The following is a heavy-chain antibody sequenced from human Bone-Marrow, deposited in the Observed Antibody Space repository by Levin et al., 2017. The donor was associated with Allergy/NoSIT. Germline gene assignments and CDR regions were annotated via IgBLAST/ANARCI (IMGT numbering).Heavy chain of an antibody. Sequence: QAGGSLRLSCEGSGFSFDEYAMHWVRQAPGKGLEWVAGISWDSGDIVYAGSVKGRFAISRDDAKKSLYLQMNSLRPDDTALYYCAKGYRPRLTYYDRSGLDSWGQGTQVTVSS. CDR2: ISWDSGDI. J-gene: IGHJ4*02. CDR1: GFSFDEYA. D-gene: IGHD3-22*01. CDR3: AKGYRPRLTYYDRSGLDS. V-gene: IGHV3-9*01.